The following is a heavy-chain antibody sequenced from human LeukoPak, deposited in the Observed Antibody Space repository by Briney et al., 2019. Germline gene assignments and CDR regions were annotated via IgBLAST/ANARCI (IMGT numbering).Heavy chain of an antibody. Sequence: PGGSLRLSCAASGFTFSSYWMSWVRQAPGKGLEWVANIKQDGSEKYYVDSVKGRFTISRDNSKNTLYLQMNSLRAEDTAVYYCAREPIIAAAYYFDYWGQGTLVTVSS. CDR3: AREPIIAAAYYFDY. D-gene: IGHD6-13*01. V-gene: IGHV3-7*01. J-gene: IGHJ4*02. CDR1: GFTFSSYW. CDR2: IKQDGSEK.